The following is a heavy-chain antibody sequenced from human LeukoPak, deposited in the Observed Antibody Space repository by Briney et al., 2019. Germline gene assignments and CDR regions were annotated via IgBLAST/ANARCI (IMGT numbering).Heavy chain of an antibody. D-gene: IGHD1-26*01. Sequence: ASVKVSCKVSGYTLTELSMHWVRQAPGKGLEWVGGFDPEDGETIYAQKFPGRVTMTEDTSTDTAYMELSSLRSEDTAVYYCATPTSYSGSYYPHFDYWGQGTLVTVSS. J-gene: IGHJ4*02. CDR2: FDPEDGET. V-gene: IGHV1-24*01. CDR1: GYTLTELS. CDR3: ATPTSYSGSYYPHFDY.